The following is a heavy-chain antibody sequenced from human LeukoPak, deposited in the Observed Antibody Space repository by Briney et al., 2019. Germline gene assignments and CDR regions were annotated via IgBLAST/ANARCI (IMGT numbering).Heavy chain of an antibody. CDR3: ARDRWHDFWSGSYFDY. Sequence: SETLSLTCTVSGGSISSYYWSWIRQPAGKGLQWIGRIYTSGSTNYNPSLKSRVTISVDKSKNQFSLKLSPVTAADTAVYYCARDRWHDFWSGSYFDYWGQGTLVTVSS. D-gene: IGHD3-3*01. CDR1: GGSISSYY. CDR2: IYTSGST. V-gene: IGHV4-4*07. J-gene: IGHJ4*02.